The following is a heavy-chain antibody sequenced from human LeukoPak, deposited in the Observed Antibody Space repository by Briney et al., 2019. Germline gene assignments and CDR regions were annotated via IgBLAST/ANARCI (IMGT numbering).Heavy chain of an antibody. Sequence: SETLSLTCAVYGGSFSGYYWSWIRQPPGKGLEWIGEINHSGSTNYNPSLKSRVTISVDTSKNQFSLKLNSVNAADTAVYYCARVTSGGDYTLDYWGQGTLVTVSS. CDR2: INHSGST. J-gene: IGHJ4*02. D-gene: IGHD4-17*01. CDR3: ARVTSGGDYTLDY. CDR1: GGSFSGYY. V-gene: IGHV4-34*01.